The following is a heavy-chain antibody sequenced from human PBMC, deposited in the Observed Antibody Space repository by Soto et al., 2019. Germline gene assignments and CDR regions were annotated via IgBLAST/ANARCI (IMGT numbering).Heavy chain of an antibody. D-gene: IGHD3-22*01. J-gene: IGHJ6*02. Sequence: ASVKVSCKVSGYTLTELSMHWVRQAPGKGLEWMGGFDPEDGETIYAQKFQGRVTMTEDTSTDTAYMELSSLRSEDTAVYYCATDRVKTAIVSHYYYYYGMDVWGQGTTVTVSS. CDR1: GYTLTELS. CDR2: FDPEDGET. CDR3: ATDRVKTAIVSHYYYYYGMDV. V-gene: IGHV1-24*01.